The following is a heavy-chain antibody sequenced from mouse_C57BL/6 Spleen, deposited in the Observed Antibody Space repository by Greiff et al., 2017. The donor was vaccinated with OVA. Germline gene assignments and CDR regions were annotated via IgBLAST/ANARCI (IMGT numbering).Heavy chain of an antibody. CDR2: ISDGGSYT. CDR3: ARALGDVGAMDY. CDR1: GFTFSSYA. J-gene: IGHJ4*01. D-gene: IGHD3-3*01. Sequence: EVKLVESGGGLVKPGGSLKLSCAASGFTFSSYAMSWVRQTPEKRLEWVATISDGGSYTDYPDNVKGRFTISRANAKNNLYLQMSHLKSEDTAMYYCARALGDVGAMDYWGQGTSVTVSS. V-gene: IGHV5-4*03.